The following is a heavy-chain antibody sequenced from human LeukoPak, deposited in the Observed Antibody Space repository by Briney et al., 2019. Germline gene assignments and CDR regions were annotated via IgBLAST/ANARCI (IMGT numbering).Heavy chain of an antibody. CDR3: ATPTYSGSDLGFDY. D-gene: IGHD5-12*01. V-gene: IGHV1-24*01. Sequence: ASVKVSCKVSGYTLTELSMHWVRQAPGKGLEWMGGFDPEDGETIYAQKFQGRVTMTEDTSTDTAYMELSSLGSEDTAVYYCATPTYSGSDLGFDYWGQGTLVTVSS. J-gene: IGHJ4*02. CDR2: FDPEDGET. CDR1: GYTLTELS.